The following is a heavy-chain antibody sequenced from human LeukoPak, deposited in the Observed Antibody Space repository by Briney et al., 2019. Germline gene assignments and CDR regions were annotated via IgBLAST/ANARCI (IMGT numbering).Heavy chain of an antibody. J-gene: IGHJ4*02. D-gene: IGHD2-2*01. CDR1: GFTFSSYA. V-gene: IGHV3-23*01. CDR2: ISGSGGST. Sequence: GGSLRLSCAASGFTFSSYAMSWVRQAPGKGLEWVSAISGSGGSTYYADSVKGRFTISRDNSKNTLYLQMNSLRAEDTAVYYCAKFRRYCSSTCCLYFDYWGQGTLVTVSS. CDR3: AKFRRYCSSTCCLYFDY.